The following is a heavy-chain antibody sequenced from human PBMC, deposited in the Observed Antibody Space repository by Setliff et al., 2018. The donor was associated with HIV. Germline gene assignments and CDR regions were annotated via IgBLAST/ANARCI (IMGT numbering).Heavy chain of an antibody. D-gene: IGHD2-15*01. CDR3: AADRIVLGDY. V-gene: IGHV3-74*01. CDR1: GFTFHDYG. J-gene: IGHJ4*02. Sequence: GGSLRLSCAASGFTFHDYGMSWVRQAPGKGLVWVSHIKSDGSVIQYADSVKGRFTISRDNAKNTLYLQMNSLRVEDTAVYYCAADRIVLGDYWGQGTLVTVSS. CDR2: IKSDGSVI.